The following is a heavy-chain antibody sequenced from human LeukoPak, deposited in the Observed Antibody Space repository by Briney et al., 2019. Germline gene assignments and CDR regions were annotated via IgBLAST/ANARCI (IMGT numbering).Heavy chain of an antibody. CDR3: ARERVSHDSSEDAFDI. CDR2: IYYSGST. J-gene: IGHJ3*02. Sequence: SETLSLTCTVSGGSISSYYWSWLRQPPGKGLEWIGYIYYSGSTNYNPSLTSRVTISVDTSKNQFSLKLSSVTAADTAVYYCARERVSHDSSEDAFDIWGQGTMVTVSS. D-gene: IGHD3-22*01. V-gene: IGHV4-59*01. CDR1: GGSISSYY.